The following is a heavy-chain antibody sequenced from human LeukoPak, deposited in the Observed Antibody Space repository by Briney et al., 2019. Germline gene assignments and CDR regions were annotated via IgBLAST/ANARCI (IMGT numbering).Heavy chain of an antibody. V-gene: IGHV3-21*01. D-gene: IGHD5-24*01. CDR3: AREMATITPVGLGMDV. CDR2: ISSSSSYI. CDR1: GFTFSSDS. Sequence: GGSLRLSCAASGFTFSSDSMIWVRQAPGKGLEWVSSISSSSSYIYYADSVKGRFTISRDNAKNSLYLQMNSLRAEDTAVYYCAREMATITPVGLGMDVWGQGTTVTVSS. J-gene: IGHJ6*02.